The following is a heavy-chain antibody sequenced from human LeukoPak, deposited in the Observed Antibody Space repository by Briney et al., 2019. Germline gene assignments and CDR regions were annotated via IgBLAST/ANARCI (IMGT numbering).Heavy chain of an antibody. CDR3: ARAPFPTYYDFWSGYYSAPFDY. CDR1: GGSISSSSYY. Sequence: PSETLSLTCTVSGGSISSSSYYWGWIRQPPGKGLEWIGSIYYSGSTYYNPSLKSRVTISVDTSKNQFSLKLSSVTAADTAVYYCARAPFPTYYDFWSGYYSAPFDYWGQGTLVTVSS. CDR2: IYYSGST. V-gene: IGHV4-39*07. J-gene: IGHJ4*02. D-gene: IGHD3-3*01.